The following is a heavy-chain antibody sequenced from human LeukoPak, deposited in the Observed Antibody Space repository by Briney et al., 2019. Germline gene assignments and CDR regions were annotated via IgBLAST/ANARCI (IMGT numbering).Heavy chain of an antibody. Sequence: PGGSLRLSCAASGFTFSSYAMSWVRQAPGKGLEWVSAISGSGGSTYYAVSVKGRFTISRHHSKTTLYLQMNSLTAEDTAVYYCAKVYDSSGYYRIYYYYMDVWGKGTTVTASS. CDR3: AKVYDSSGYYRIYYYYMDV. D-gene: IGHD3-22*01. CDR2: ISGSGGST. CDR1: GFTFSSYA. V-gene: IGHV3-23*01. J-gene: IGHJ6*03.